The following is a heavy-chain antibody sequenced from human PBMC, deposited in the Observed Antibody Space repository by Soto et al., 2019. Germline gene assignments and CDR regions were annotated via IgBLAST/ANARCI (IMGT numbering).Heavy chain of an antibody. Sequence: EVQLLESGGGLVQPGGSLRLSCVASGFPFSGHWMSWVRQAPGKGLEWVANIKQDGSEEHYVDSVKGRFTVSRDNAKNSLHLQMNSLRAEDTAVYYCARVVGATNTLHNWGQGTLVTVSS. D-gene: IGHD1-26*01. CDR1: GFPFSGHW. CDR2: IKQDGSEE. J-gene: IGHJ4*02. V-gene: IGHV3-7*01. CDR3: ARVVGATNTLHN.